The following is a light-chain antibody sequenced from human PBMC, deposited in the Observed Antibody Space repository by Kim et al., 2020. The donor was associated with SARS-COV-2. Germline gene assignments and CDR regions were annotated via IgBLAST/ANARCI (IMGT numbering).Light chain of an antibody. CDR3: QQYSSYPLT. CDR1: QSISSW. CDR2: QAS. J-gene: IGKJ4*01. V-gene: IGKV1-5*03. Sequence: DIQMTQSPSTLSASVGDRVTITCRASQSISSWLAWYQQKPGKAPKLLSYQASSLESGVPSRFSGSGSGTEFTLTISSLQPDDFATYYCQQYSSYPLTFGGGTKVDIK.